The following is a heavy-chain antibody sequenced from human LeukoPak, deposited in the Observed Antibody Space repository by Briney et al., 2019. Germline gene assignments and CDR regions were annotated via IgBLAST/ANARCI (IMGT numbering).Heavy chain of an antibody. J-gene: IGHJ4*02. Sequence: GGSLRLSCAASGFTFSGSAMHWVRQASGKGLEWVGRIRSKANSYATAYAAPVRGRFTIARDDTNNTAYLQMNSLETEDTAVYYCTMSGYSYWGQGTLVTVSS. CDR1: GFTFSGSA. CDR2: IRSKANSYAT. CDR3: TMSGYSY. V-gene: IGHV3-73*01. D-gene: IGHD5-18*01.